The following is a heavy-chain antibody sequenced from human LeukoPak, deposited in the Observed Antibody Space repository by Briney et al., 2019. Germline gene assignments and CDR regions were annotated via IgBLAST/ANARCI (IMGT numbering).Heavy chain of an antibody. CDR3: ARERIAVAGTGGPSTIFDY. V-gene: IGHV3-48*03. J-gene: IGHJ4*02. Sequence: GGSLRLSCAASGFTLSSYEMNWVRQAPGKGLEWVSYISSSGSTIYYADSVKGRFTISRDNAKNSLYLQMNSLRAEDTAVYYCARERIAVAGTGGPSTIFDYWGQGTLVTVSS. CDR2: ISSSGSTI. CDR1: GFTLSSYE. D-gene: IGHD6-19*01.